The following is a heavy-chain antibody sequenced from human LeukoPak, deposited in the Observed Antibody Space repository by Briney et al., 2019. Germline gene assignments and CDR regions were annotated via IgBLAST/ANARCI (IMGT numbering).Heavy chain of an antibody. J-gene: IGHJ4*02. D-gene: IGHD5-18*01. CDR3: ARGLSRYSWFDY. CDR1: GGSISGYY. CDR2: INHSGST. V-gene: IGHV4-34*01. Sequence: SETLSLTCTVSGGSISGYYWSWIRQPQGKWLEWIGEINHSGSTNYNPSLKSRVTISVDTSKNQFSLKLSSVTAADTAVYYCARGLSRYSWFDYWGQGTLVTVSS.